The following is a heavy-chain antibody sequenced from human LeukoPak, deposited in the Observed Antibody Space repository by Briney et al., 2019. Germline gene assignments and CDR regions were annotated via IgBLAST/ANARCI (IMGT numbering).Heavy chain of an antibody. CDR2: IYYSGST. D-gene: IGHD3-3*01. CDR3: ARQEVTIFGVVAYSYNWFDP. V-gene: IGHV4-39*01. Sequence: SETLSLTCTVSGGFISSSSYYWGWIRQPPGKGLEWIGSIYYSGSTYYNPSLKSRVTISVDTSKNQFSLKLSSVTAADTAVYYCARQEVTIFGVVAYSYNWFDPWGQGTLVTVSS. CDR1: GGFISSSSYY. J-gene: IGHJ5*02.